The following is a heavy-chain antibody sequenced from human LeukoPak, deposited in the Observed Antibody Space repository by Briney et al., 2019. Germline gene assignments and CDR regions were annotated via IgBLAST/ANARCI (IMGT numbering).Heavy chain of an antibody. J-gene: IGHJ5*02. Sequence: GASVKVSCTASGYTFNTYGISWVRQAPGQGLEWMGWISVYNGDTKYAQNLQGRVTMTTDTSTSTAYMELRSLRSDDTAVYYCARDRSRYCSGTSCYRGLVDPWGQGTLVTVSS. CDR2: ISVYNGDT. CDR3: ARDRSRYCSGTSCYRGLVDP. V-gene: IGHV1-18*01. D-gene: IGHD2-2*01. CDR1: GYTFNTYG.